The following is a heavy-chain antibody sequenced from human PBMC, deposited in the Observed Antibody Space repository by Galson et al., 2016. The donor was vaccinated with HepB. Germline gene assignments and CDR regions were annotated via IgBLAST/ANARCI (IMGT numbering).Heavy chain of an antibody. Sequence: SLRLSCAASGFTFSGYVMSWVRQAPGKGLEWVSAISGSGLTTHYGDSVKGRFTISKDNSKNTLYLQMNSLRADDSAVYYCAKGASIVVVPAATFDYWGQGTLVTVSS. CDR1: GFTFSGYV. D-gene: IGHD2-2*01. CDR2: ISGSGLTT. J-gene: IGHJ4*02. V-gene: IGHV3-23*01. CDR3: AKGASIVVVPAATFDY.